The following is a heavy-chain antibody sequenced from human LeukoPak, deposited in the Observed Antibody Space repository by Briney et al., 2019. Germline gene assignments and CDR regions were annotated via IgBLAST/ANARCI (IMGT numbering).Heavy chain of an antibody. J-gene: IGHJ6*03. Sequence: PGGSLRLSCAASGFTVSSNYMSWVRQAPGKGLEWVSVIYSGGSTYYADSVKGRFTISRDNSKNTLYLQMNSLRAEDTAVYYCARGKYSSSWIYYYYMDVWGKGTTVTVSS. CDR1: GFTVSSNY. V-gene: IGHV3-53*01. CDR3: ARGKYSSSWIYYYYMDV. D-gene: IGHD6-13*01. CDR2: IYSGGST.